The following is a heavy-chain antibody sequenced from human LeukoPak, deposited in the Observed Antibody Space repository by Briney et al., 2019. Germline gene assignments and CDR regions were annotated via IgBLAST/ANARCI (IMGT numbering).Heavy chain of an antibody. D-gene: IGHD3-22*01. Sequence: PGGSVRLSCAASGFTFSKYSMNWIRQAPGKGLEWVSSITSGSTYTYYADSVKGRFTISRDDAENSLYLQMNSLRAEDTAVYYCARDDYYDSSGYQFDYWGQGTLVTVSS. J-gene: IGHJ4*02. CDR1: GFTFSKYS. V-gene: IGHV3-21*01. CDR2: ITSGSTYT. CDR3: ARDDYYDSSGYQFDY.